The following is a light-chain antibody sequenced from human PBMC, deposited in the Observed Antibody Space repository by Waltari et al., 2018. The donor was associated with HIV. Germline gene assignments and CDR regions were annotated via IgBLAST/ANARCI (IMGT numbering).Light chain of an antibody. Sequence: QSALTQPASVSGSPGQSVTISCTGGNTDIGSFDLVYWYPQRSGEAPQLIIFGVTSRPSGVSSRFSGFKSGHTASLTISGLHDGDEAYYFCSSYSTLKTILFGGGTKLTV. J-gene: IGLJ3*02. CDR3: SSYSTLKTIL. CDR1: NTDIGSFDL. V-gene: IGLV2-14*03. CDR2: GVT.